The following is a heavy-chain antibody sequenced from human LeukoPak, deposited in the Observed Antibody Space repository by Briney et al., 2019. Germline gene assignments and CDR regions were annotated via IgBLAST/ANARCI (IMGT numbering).Heavy chain of an antibody. CDR1: RFTFSSYW. V-gene: IGHV3-7*01. CDR2: INQDRSEK. Sequence: PGGSLRLSCAASRFTFSSYWMSWVRQAPGKGLEWVANINQDRSEKYYADSVKGRFTISRDNAKNSLYLQMNSLRAEDTAVYYCARDRGDPTVYWGQGTLVTVSS. J-gene: IGHJ4*02. D-gene: IGHD3-10*01. CDR3: ARDRGDPTVY.